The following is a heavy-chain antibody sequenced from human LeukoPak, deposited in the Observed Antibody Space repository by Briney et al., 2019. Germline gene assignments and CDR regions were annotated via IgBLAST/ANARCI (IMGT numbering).Heavy chain of an antibody. V-gene: IGHV1-2*02. CDR2: INPNSGGT. CDR3: ARDLRRGYSYGTSDY. D-gene: IGHD5-18*01. Sequence: ASVTVSFKASGYTFTVYYMHWVRQAPGQGLEWMGWINPNSGGTNYAQKFQGRVTMTRDTSISTAYMELSRLRSDDTAVYYCARDLRRGYSYGTSDYWGQGTLVTVSS. CDR1: GYTFTVYY. J-gene: IGHJ4*02.